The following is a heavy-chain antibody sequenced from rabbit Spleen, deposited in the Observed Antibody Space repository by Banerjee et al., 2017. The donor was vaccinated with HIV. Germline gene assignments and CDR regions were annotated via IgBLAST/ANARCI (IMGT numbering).Heavy chain of an antibody. J-gene: IGHJ4*01. CDR3: ARGADMWYTYFIL. Sequence: QEQLEESGGDLVKPEGSLTLTCTASGFSFSSSYFMCWVRQAPGKRPEWIACIYAGSSTSTYYASWAKGRFTISKTSSTTVTLQMTSLTAADTATYFCARGADMWYTYFILWGPGTLVTVS. CDR2: IYAGSSTST. V-gene: IGHV1S45*01. D-gene: IGHD1-1*01. CDR1: GFSFSSSYF.